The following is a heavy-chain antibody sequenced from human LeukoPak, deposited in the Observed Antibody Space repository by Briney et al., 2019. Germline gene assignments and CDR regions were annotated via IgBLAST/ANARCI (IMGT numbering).Heavy chain of an antibody. J-gene: IGHJ3*02. CDR3: ARGSRGRRDAFDI. D-gene: IGHD3-10*01. V-gene: IGHV4-59*01. CDR2: IYYSGST. CDR1: GGSISSYY. Sequence: PSETLSLTCTVSGGSISSYYWSWIRQPPGKGLEWIGDIYYSGSTNYNPSLKSRVTISVDTSKNQFSLKLSSVTAADTAVYYCARGSRGRRDAFDIWGQGTMVTVSS.